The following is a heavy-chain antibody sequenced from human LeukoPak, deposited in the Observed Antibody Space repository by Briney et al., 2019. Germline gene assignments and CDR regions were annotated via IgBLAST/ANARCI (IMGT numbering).Heavy chain of an antibody. CDR3: ARGYYYDSSGYYPLFDY. CDR2: INPSGGST. V-gene: IGHV1-46*01. D-gene: IGHD3-22*01. CDR1: GYTFTSYY. Sequence: GASVKVSCKASGYTFTSYYMHWVRQAPGQGLEWMGIINPSGGSTSYAQKFQGRVTMTRDTSTSTVYMELSSLRSEDTAVYYCARGYYYDSSGYYPLFDYWGQGTLVTVSS. J-gene: IGHJ4*02.